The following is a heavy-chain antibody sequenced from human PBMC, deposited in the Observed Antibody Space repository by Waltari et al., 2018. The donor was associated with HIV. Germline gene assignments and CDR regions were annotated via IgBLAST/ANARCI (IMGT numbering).Heavy chain of an antibody. V-gene: IGHV4-34*01. D-gene: IGHD2-21*02. CDR2: VDHRGST. J-gene: IGHJ3*01. Sequence: QVRLEQWGAGLLKPSETLSLTCAVYGTSFTGYYWTWIRQSPGGGRQWIGEVDHRGSTLYNPSLRSRVAMSVDTFKHQSSLKLASVTAADTAVEYCANLIAMTATDVFDVWGQGTLVSVSS. CDR1: GTSFTGYY. CDR3: ANLIAMTATDVFDV.